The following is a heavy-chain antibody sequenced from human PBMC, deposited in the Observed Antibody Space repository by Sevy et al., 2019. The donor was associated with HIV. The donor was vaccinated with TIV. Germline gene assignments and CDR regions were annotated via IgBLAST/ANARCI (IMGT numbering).Heavy chain of an antibody. CDR1: GFTFDDYT. J-gene: IGHJ6*02. CDR2: ISWDGGST. CDR3: AKARRYCSTTSCYTYYYYGMDD. D-gene: IGHD2-2*02. Sequence: GGSLRLSCAASGFTFDDYTMHWVRQAPGKGLEWVSLISWDGGSTYYADSVKGRFTTSRDNSKNSLYLQMNNLRTEDTALYYCAKARRYCSTTSCYTYYYYGMDDWGQGTPVTVSS. V-gene: IGHV3-43*01.